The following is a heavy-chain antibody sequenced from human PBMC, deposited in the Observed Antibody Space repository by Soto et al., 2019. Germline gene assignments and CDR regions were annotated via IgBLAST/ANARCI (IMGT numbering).Heavy chain of an antibody. J-gene: IGHJ6*03. D-gene: IGHD5-12*01. CDR3: ARIYVVSTIDYSYFSMDV. Sequence: QVTLKESGPVLVKPTETLTLTCTVYGFSLSNAGMGVSWIRQHPGKALEWLAHMFSNDEKSYSTYLKSTLTIPQDTSKSHVVLTMTNMKPVDTAPYFWARIYVVSTIDYSYFSMDVCGKGKTVTVSS. CDR1: GFSLSNAGMG. V-gene: IGHV2-26*01. CDR2: MFSNDEK.